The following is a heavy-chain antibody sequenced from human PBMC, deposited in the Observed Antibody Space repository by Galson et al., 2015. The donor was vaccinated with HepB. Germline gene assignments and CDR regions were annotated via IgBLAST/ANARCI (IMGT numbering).Heavy chain of an antibody. CDR1: GFTFGDYS. D-gene: IGHD3-10*02. Sequence: SLRLSCAGSGFTFGDYSLNWFRQAPGKGLEWVGFIRNKAYGETTQYAASVKGRFTISRDDSKSIAYLQMDSLKTEDTAVYFCSRGHLFGMIWGQGTLVTVSS. CDR3: SRGHLFGMI. CDR2: IRNKAYGETT. J-gene: IGHJ4*02. V-gene: IGHV3-49*03.